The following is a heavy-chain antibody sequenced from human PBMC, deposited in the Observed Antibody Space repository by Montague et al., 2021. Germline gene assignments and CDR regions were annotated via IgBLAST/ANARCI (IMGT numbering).Heavy chain of an antibody. CDR1: GGSISSNNW. J-gene: IGHJ5*02. CDR2: IFHNGST. D-gene: IGHD3-22*01. CDR3: ARVAAWGYYDTSGPNWFDP. Sequence: SETLSLTCAVSGGSISSNNWWTWVRQPPGKGLEWIGEIFHNGSTTYSPSLKSRVTISMDKSKNRFSLKLTSVTAADTAVYYCARVAAWGYYDTSGPNWFDPWGQGTLVTVSS. V-gene: IGHV4-4*02.